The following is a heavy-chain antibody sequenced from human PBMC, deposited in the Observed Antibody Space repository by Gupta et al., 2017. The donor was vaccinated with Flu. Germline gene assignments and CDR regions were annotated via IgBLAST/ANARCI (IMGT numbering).Heavy chain of an antibody. J-gene: IGHJ1*01. Sequence: QVQLQESGPGLVQPSQTLSLTCTVSGCSISRGGYYWSWIRQHPGKGLEWIGYIYYSGSTYYNPSLKSRVTISVDTSKNQFSLKLSSVTAADTAVYYCAWQTTQWDPFQHWGQGTLVTVSS. CDR2: IYYSGST. D-gene: IGHD1-26*01. V-gene: IGHV4-31*03. CDR3: AWQTTQWDPFQH. CDR1: GCSISRGGYY.